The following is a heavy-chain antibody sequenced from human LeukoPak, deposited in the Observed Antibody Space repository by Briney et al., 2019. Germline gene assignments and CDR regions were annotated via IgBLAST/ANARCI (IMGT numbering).Heavy chain of an antibody. J-gene: IGHJ4*02. V-gene: IGHV1-8*01. CDR3: VPSANYYYFDY. D-gene: IGHD4/OR15-4a*01. Sequence: ASVKVSCKASGYTFITYDINWVRQAPGQGLEWMGWMNPKSGNTGYAQKFQGRVTMTRDTSISTAYMELSRLGSDDTAVYYCVPSANYYYFDYWGQGTLVTVSS. CDR1: GYTFITYD. CDR2: MNPKSGNT.